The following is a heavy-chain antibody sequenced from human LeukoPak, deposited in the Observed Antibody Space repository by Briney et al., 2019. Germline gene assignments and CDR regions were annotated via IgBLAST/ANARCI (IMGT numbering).Heavy chain of an antibody. J-gene: IGHJ5*02. D-gene: IGHD3-9*01. CDR3: AREGLHYDILTGYYQSWFDP. CDR2: INPNSGGT. CDR1: GYTFTGYY. Sequence: ASVKVSCKASGYTFTGYYMHWVRQAPGQGLEWMGWINPNSGGTNYAQKFQGRVTMTRDTSISTAYMELSRLRSDDTAVYYCAREGLHYDILTGYYQSWFDPWGQGTLVTVSS. V-gene: IGHV1-2*02.